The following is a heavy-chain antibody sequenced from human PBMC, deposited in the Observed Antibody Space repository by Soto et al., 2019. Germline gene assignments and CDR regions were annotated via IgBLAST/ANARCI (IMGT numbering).Heavy chain of an antibody. J-gene: IGHJ4*02. V-gene: IGHV2-5*02. Sequence: QITLRESGPALVKPTQTLTLTCTFSGFSLSTNGVAVGWIRQPPGKALEWLALIFWDDDARYSPSLKSRLTISKDTSKYQVVLIMTNMDPVDTGTYYCTHTSGHSSTRADNWGQGTQVTVSS. CDR2: IFWDDDA. CDR1: GFSLSTNGVA. CDR3: THTSGHSSTRADN. D-gene: IGHD6-19*01.